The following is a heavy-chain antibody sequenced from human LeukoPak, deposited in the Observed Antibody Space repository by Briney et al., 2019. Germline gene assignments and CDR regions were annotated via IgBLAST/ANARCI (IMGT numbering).Heavy chain of an antibody. Sequence: PSETLSLTCTVSGGSISSYYWSWIRQPPGKGLEWIGYIYYSGSTNYNPSLKSRVTISVDTSKNQFSLKLSSVTAADTAVYYCASEGGGYDFWSGYYPNYYFDYWGQGTLVTVSS. CDR3: ASEGGGYDFWSGYYPNYYFDY. V-gene: IGHV4-59*12. CDR2: IYYSGST. J-gene: IGHJ4*02. CDR1: GGSISSYY. D-gene: IGHD3-3*01.